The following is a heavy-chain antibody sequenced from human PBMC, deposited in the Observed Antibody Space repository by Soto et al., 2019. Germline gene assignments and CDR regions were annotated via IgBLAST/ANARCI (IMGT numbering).Heavy chain of an antibody. CDR2: IYYSGST. Sequence: TSETLSLTCTVSGGSLSSSSYYWGWARPPPGKGLEWIGSIYYSGSTYYNPSLKSRVTISVDTSKNQFSLKLSSVTAADTAVYYCARQYGDYLNWFDPWGQGTLVTVSS. CDR1: GGSLSSSSYY. J-gene: IGHJ5*02. D-gene: IGHD4-17*01. CDR3: ARQYGDYLNWFDP. V-gene: IGHV4-39*01.